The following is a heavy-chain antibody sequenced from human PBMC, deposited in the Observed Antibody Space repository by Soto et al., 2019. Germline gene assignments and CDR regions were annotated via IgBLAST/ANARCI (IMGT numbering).Heavy chain of an antibody. CDR2: ISSSSSYI. D-gene: IGHD6-19*01. CDR1: GFTFSSYS. J-gene: IGHJ4*02. Sequence: GGSLRLSCXASGFTFSSYSMNWVRQAPGKGLEWVSSISSSSSYIYYADSVKGRFTISRDNAKNSLYLQMNSLRAEDTAVYYCARDRGQWLEPFDYWGQGTLVTVSS. V-gene: IGHV3-21*01. CDR3: ARDRGQWLEPFDY.